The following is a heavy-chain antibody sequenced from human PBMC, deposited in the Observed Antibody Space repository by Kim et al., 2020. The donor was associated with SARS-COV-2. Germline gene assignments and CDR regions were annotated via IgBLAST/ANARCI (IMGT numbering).Heavy chain of an antibody. J-gene: IGHJ6*02. V-gene: IGHV3-53*01. Sequence: GGSLRLSCAASGFTVSSNYMSWVRQAPGKGLEWVSVIYSGGSTYYADSVKGRFTISRDNSKNTLYLQMNSLRAEDTAVYYCARGPYGSGTTEKSYYYYGMDVWGQGTTVTVSS. D-gene: IGHD3-10*01. CDR1: GFTVSSNY. CDR3: ARGPYGSGTTEKSYYYYGMDV. CDR2: IYSGGST.